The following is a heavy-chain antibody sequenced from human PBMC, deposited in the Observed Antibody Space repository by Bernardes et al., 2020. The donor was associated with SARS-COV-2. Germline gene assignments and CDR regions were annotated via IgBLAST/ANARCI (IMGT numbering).Heavy chain of an antibody. V-gene: IGHV4-59*01. D-gene: IGHD3-9*01. J-gene: IGHJ4*02. CDR3: ARVHFDWLFFDY. CDR1: GGSISSSY. Sequence: SETLSLTCTVSGGSISSSYWSWIRQPPGKGPEWIGYIYSSGSTNYNASLKNRVTISVDTSKNQFSLRLSSVTAADTAIYYCARVHFDWLFFDYWGQGALVTVSS. CDR2: IYSSGST.